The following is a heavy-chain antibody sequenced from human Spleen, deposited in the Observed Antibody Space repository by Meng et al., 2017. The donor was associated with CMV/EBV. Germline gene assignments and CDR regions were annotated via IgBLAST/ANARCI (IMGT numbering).Heavy chain of an antibody. CDR2: INHSGST. CDR1: GGSFSGYY. V-gene: IGHV4-34*01. D-gene: IGHD3-3*01. CDR3: ARDNDFRNYYYAMDV. Sequence: SETLSLTCAVYGGSFSGYYWSWIRQPPGKGLEWIGEINHSGSTNYNPSLKTRVTISVDPSKNQFSLKLSSVTAADTAVYYCARDNDFRNYYYAMDVWGQGTTVTVSS. J-gene: IGHJ6*02.